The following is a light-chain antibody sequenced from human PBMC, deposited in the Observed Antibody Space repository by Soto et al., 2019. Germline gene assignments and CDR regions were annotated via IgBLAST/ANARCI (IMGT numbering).Light chain of an antibody. CDR1: QSVSSSY. J-gene: IGKJ1*01. CDR3: RQYGSSPPWT. V-gene: IGKV3-20*01. Sequence: EIVLTQSPGTLSLSPGERATLSCRASQSVSSSYLAWYQQKPGQAPRLLIYGASSRATGIPDRFSGSGSGTDFTLTISRQEPEDFAVYYCRQYGSSPPWTFGQ. CDR2: GAS.